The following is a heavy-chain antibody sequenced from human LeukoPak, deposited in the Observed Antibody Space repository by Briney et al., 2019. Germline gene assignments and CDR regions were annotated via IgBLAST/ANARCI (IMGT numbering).Heavy chain of an antibody. CDR1: GGSFSGYY. CDR3: ASAPPYYYYGMDV. CDR2: INHSGST. V-gene: IGHV4-34*01. J-gene: IGHJ6*02. Sequence: SETLSLTCAVYGGSFSGYYWSWIRQPPGKGLEWIGEINHSGSTNYNPSLKSRVTIPVDTSKNQFSLKLSSVTAADTAVYYCASAPPYYYYGMDVWGQGTTVTVSS.